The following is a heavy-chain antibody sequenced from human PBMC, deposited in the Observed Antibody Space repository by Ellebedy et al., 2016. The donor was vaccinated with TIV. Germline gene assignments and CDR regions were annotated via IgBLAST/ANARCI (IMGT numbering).Heavy chain of an antibody. Sequence: SETLSLTCTVSGGSISSGGYYWSWIRQHPGKGLEWIGYIHYRGSTYYNPSLKSRVTISVDTSKNQFSLKLSSVTAADTAVYYCARGRLGWGNTAWGQGTLVTVSS. CDR1: GGSISSGGYY. V-gene: IGHV4-31*03. CDR3: ARGRLGWGNTA. J-gene: IGHJ4*02. D-gene: IGHD5-18*01. CDR2: IHYRGST.